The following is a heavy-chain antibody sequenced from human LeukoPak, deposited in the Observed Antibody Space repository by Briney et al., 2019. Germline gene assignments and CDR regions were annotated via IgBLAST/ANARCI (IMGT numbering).Heavy chain of an antibody. Sequence: GASVKVSCKASGYTFTSHVINWVRQAPGQGLEWMGWINTNTGNPTYAQGFTGRFVFSLDTSVSTAYLQISSLKAEDTAVYYCARGSSSSWYSYYYYYMDVWGKGTTVTVSS. CDR1: GYTFTSHV. CDR2: INTNTGNP. CDR3: ARGSSSSWYSYYYYYMDV. D-gene: IGHD6-13*01. J-gene: IGHJ6*03. V-gene: IGHV7-4-1*02.